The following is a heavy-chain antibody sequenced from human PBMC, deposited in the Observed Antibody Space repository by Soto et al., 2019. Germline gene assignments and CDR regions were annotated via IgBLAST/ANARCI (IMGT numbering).Heavy chain of an antibody. V-gene: IGHV3-48*02. J-gene: IGHJ3*02. CDR2: ISSSSSTI. CDR3: ARDQTYYDFWSGFPDDAFDI. D-gene: IGHD3-3*01. Sequence: GGSLRLSCAASGFTFSGYSMNWVRQAPGKGLEWVSYISSSSSTIYYADSVKGRFTISRDNAKNSLYLQMNSLRDEDTAVYYCARDQTYYDFWSGFPDDAFDIWGQGTMVTVSS. CDR1: GFTFSGYS.